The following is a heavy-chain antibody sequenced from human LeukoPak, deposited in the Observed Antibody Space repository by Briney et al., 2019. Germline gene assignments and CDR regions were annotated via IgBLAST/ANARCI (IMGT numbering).Heavy chain of an antibody. D-gene: IGHD3-22*01. J-gene: IGHJ4*02. CDR2: ISYDGSNK. V-gene: IGHV3-30-3*01. CDR3: ASGVYYDSSGNFDY. CDR1: GFTFSSYA. Sequence: GRSLRLSCAASGFTFSSYAMHWVRQAPGKGLEWVAVISYDGSNKYYADSVKGRFTISRDNAKNSLYLQMNSLRAEDTAVYYCASGVYYDSSGNFDYWGQGTLVTVSS.